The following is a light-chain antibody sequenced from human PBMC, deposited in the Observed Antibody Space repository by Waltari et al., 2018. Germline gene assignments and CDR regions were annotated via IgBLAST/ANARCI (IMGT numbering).Light chain of an antibody. CDR1: SSDVGAHNY. Sequence: QSALTQPASVSGSPGQSITISCPGTSSDVGAHNYVSWYQQHPGKAPKLMIYDFNNRPSGVSNRFSGSKSGNTASLTISGLQAEDEADYYCSSYTTTTSLVFGGGTKLTVL. V-gene: IGLV2-14*03. J-gene: IGLJ2*01. CDR3: SSYTTTTSLV. CDR2: DFN.